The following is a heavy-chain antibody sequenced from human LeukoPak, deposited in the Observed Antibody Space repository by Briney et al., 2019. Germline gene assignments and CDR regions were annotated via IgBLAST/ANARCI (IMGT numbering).Heavy chain of an antibody. Sequence: GESLKISCKGSGYSFITYRIGWVRQMPGKGLEWMGIIYPGDSDTRYSPSFQGQVTISADKSISTAYLQWSSLKASDTAMYYCTRLSIEKTFDYWGQGTLVTVSS. CDR1: GYSFITYR. CDR2: IYPGDSDT. V-gene: IGHV5-51*01. J-gene: IGHJ4*02. CDR3: TRLSIEKTFDY. D-gene: IGHD2-21*01.